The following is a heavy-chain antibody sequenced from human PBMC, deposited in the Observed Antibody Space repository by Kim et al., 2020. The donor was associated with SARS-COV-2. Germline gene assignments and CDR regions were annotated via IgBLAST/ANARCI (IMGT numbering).Heavy chain of an antibody. D-gene: IGHD1-26*01. J-gene: IGHJ4*02. CDR3: ARDQEWELGH. CDR2: NT. V-gene: IGHV1-3*01. Sequence: NTKYSQKFQGRVTITRDTSASTAYMELSSLRSEDTAVYYCARDQEWELGHWGQGTLVTVSS.